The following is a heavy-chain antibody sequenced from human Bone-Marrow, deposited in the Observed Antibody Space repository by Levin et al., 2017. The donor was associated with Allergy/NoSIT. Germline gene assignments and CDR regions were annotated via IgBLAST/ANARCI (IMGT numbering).Heavy chain of an antibody. CDR3: ARSSFLGYCSSTSCPEGAFDI. Sequence: SETLSLTCTVSGGSISNYYWSWIRQPPGKGLEWIGYIYYSGSTNYNPSLRSRVTISVDTSKNQFSLKLSSVTAADTAVYYCARSSFLGYCSSTSCPEGAFDIWGQRTMVTVSS. CDR2: IYYSGST. V-gene: IGHV4-59*08. CDR1: GGSISNYY. D-gene: IGHD2-2*01. J-gene: IGHJ3*02.